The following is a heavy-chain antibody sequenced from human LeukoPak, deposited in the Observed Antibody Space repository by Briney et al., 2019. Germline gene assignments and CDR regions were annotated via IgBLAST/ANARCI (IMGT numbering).Heavy chain of an antibody. V-gene: IGHV3-48*01. CDR1: GFTFSSYS. CDR3: ARDGSLRFLNWFGP. D-gene: IGHD3-3*01. J-gene: IGHJ5*02. Sequence: GGSLRLSCAASGFTFSSYSMNWVRQAPGKGLEWVSYISSSSSTIYYADSVKGRFTISRDNAKNSLYLQMNSLRAEDTAVYYCARDGSLRFLNWFGPRGQGTLVTVSS. CDR2: ISSSSSTI.